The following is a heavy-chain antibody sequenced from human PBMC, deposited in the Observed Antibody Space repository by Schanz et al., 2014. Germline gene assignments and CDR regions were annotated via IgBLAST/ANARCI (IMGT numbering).Heavy chain of an antibody. CDR1: GYTFTRYY. V-gene: IGHV1-46*01. J-gene: IGHJ6*02. CDR3: ARNYGGHSEESDRYGMDV. Sequence: QVQLVQSGAEVKKPGASVKVSCKASGYTFTRYYIHWVRQAPGQGLEWMGIINPSGGSTTYGQKFQGRVTMTSDTSTSTVYMELSSLRSEDTAVYYCARNYGGHSEESDRYGMDVWGQGTTVTVSS. D-gene: IGHD4-17*01. CDR2: INPSGGST.